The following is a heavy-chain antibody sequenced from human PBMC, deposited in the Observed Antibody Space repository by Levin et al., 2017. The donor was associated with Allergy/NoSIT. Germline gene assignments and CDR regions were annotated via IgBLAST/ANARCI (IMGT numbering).Heavy chain of an antibody. V-gene: IGHV3-11*01. CDR2: ISSSGSTI. J-gene: IGHJ6*02. D-gene: IGHD2-2*01. CDR1: GFTFSDYY. Sequence: TGGSLRLSCAASGFTFSDYYMSWIRQAPGKGLEWVSYISSSGSTIYYADSVKGRFTISRDNAKNSLYLQMNSLRAEDTAVYYCARRSTSLYYYYGMDVWGQGTTVTVSS. CDR3: ARRSTSLYYYYGMDV.